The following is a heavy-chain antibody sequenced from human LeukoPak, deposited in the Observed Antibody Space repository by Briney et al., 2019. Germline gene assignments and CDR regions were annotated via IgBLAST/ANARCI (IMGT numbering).Heavy chain of an antibody. CDR1: GGTFSSYA. CDR3: ARVVPPYYYGSGSQGGVVWFDP. D-gene: IGHD3-10*01. Sequence: SVKVSFKASGGTFSSYAISWVRQAPGQGLEWMGRIIPIFGTANYAQKLQGRVTITADKSTSTAYMELSSLRSEDTAVYYCARVVPPYYYGSGSQGGVVWFDPWGQGTLVTVSS. V-gene: IGHV1-69*06. J-gene: IGHJ5*02. CDR2: IIPIFGTA.